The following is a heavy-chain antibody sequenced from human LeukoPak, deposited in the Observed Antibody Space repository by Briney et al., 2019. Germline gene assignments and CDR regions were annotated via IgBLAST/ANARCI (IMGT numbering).Heavy chain of an antibody. D-gene: IGHD2-21*02. Sequence: PSETLSLTCTVSGGSVSSGSYYWSWIRQPPGKGLEWIGYIYYSGSTNYNPSLKSRVTISVDTSKNQFSLKLSSVTAADTAVYYCASGGVMVTAILHYWGQGTLVTVSS. CDR3: ASGGVMVTAILHY. J-gene: IGHJ4*02. CDR1: GGSVSSGSYY. V-gene: IGHV4-61*01. CDR2: IYYSGST.